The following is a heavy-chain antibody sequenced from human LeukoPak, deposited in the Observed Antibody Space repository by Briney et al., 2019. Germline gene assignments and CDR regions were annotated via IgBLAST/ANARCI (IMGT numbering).Heavy chain of an antibody. CDR3: ARRYSNYFFDY. V-gene: IGHV4-38-2*01. CDR2: IYHSGST. CDR1: GYSITSGYY. J-gene: IGHJ4*02. D-gene: IGHD4-11*01. Sequence: SETLSLTCAVSGYSITSGYYWAWIRQPPGKGLEWIGNIYHSGSTYYNASLKSRVTILVDTSKNQFSLKLSSVTAADTAVYYCARRYSNYFFDYWGQGTLVTVSS.